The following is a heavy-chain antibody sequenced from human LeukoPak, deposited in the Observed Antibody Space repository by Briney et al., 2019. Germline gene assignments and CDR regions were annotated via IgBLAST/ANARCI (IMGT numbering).Heavy chain of an antibody. V-gene: IGHV1-18*01. CDR3: AREERITMVRGVRAFDY. Sequence: ASVKVSCKASGGTFSSYSISWVRQAPGQGLEWMGWISAYNGNTNYAQKLQGRVTMTTDTSTSTAYMELRSLRSDDTAVYYCAREERITMVRGVRAFDYWGQGTLVTVSS. CDR1: GGTFSSYS. D-gene: IGHD3-10*01. CDR2: ISAYNGNT. J-gene: IGHJ4*02.